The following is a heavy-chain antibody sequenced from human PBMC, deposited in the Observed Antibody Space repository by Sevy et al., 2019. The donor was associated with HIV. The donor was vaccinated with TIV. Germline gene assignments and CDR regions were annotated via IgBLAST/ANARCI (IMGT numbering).Heavy chain of an antibody. CDR1: GFSFSSNS. CDR3: ARDWWDSYGYHWLDP. V-gene: IGHV3-48*01. CDR2: ISGGGVTI. J-gene: IGHJ5*02. D-gene: IGHD5-18*01. Sequence: GESLKISCAASGFSFSSNSMIWVRQAPGKGLEWISYISGGGVTIYYADSVKGRFTISRDNAKKSVYLEMNSLRVEDTAVYYCARDWWDSYGYHWLDPWGQGTLVTVSS.